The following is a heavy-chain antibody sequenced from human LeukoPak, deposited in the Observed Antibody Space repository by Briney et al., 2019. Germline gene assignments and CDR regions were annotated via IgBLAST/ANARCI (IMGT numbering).Heavy chain of an antibody. J-gene: IGHJ4*02. V-gene: IGHV4-34*01. D-gene: IGHD3-9*01. CDR1: GGSLSGYY. CDR3: ARGRLGPDY. CDR2: INHSGST. Sequence: SETLSLTCAVYGGSLSGYYWSWIRQPPGKGLEWIGEINHSGSTNYNPSLKSRVTISVDTSKNQFSLKLSSVTAADTAVYYCARGRLGPDYWGQGTLVTVSS.